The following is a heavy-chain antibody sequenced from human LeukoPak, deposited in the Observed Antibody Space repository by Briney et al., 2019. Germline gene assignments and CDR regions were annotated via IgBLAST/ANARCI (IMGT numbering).Heavy chain of an antibody. Sequence: PSETLSLTCAVYGGSFSGYYWSWIRQPPGKGLEWIGEINHSGSTNYNPSLKSRVTISVDTSKNQFSLKLSSVTAADTAVYYCARDGDVDTAMVTNWFDPWGQGTLVTVSS. CDR1: GGSFSGYY. V-gene: IGHV4-34*01. J-gene: IGHJ5*02. D-gene: IGHD5-18*01. CDR3: ARDGDVDTAMVTNWFDP. CDR2: INHSGST.